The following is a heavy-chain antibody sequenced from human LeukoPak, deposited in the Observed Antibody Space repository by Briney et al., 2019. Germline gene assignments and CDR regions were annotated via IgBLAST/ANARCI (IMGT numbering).Heavy chain of an antibody. CDR2: IIPILGIA. D-gene: IGHD3-10*01. Sequence: SVKVSCKASEGTFSSYTISWVRQAPGQGLEWMGRIIPILGIANYAQKFQGRVTITADKSTSTAYVELSSLRSEDTAVYYCAREVTMVRGVIITPYLDYWGQGTLVTVSS. CDR1: EGTFSSYT. CDR3: AREVTMVRGVIITPYLDY. J-gene: IGHJ4*02. V-gene: IGHV1-69*04.